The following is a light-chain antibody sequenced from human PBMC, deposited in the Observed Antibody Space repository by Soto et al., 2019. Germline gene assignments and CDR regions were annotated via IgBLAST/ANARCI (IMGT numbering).Light chain of an antibody. CDR2: VNSDGSH. Sequence: QSVLTQSPSASASLGASVKLTCTLTSGRSSNVIAWHQQQPEKGPRYLMKVNSDGSHTKGDGIPDRFSGSSSGAERYLTSSSLQSEDEADYYCQTWGTGIWVFGGGTKLTVL. CDR1: SGRSSNV. CDR3: QTWGTGIWV. J-gene: IGLJ3*02. V-gene: IGLV4-69*01.